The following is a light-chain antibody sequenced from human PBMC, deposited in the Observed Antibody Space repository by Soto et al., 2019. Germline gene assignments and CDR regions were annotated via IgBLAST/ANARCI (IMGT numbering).Light chain of an antibody. Sequence: EIVLTQSPGTLSLSPGERATLSCRASQSLSRGELAWYQQKPGQAPRLLIYSASNRATGIPDRFTGSGSGTDFTLTSSTPAPEDFGVYYCQQDESPPPSCIGPGTKVDIK. J-gene: IGKJ3*01. CDR1: QSLSRGE. CDR3: QQDESPPPSC. V-gene: IGKV3-20*01. CDR2: SAS.